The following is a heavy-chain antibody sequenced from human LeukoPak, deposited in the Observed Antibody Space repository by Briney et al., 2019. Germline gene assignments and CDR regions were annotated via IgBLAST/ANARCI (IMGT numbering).Heavy chain of an antibody. CDR2: ISGSGGST. D-gene: IGHD2-15*01. Sequence: GGSLRLSCAASGFTLSSYAMSWVRQAPGKGLEWVSAISGSGGSTYYADSVKGRFTISRDNSKNTLYLQMNSLRAEDTAVYYCAKVYCSGGSCYAVFDYWGQGTLVTVSS. CDR1: GFTLSSYA. CDR3: AKVYCSGGSCYAVFDY. V-gene: IGHV3-23*01. J-gene: IGHJ4*02.